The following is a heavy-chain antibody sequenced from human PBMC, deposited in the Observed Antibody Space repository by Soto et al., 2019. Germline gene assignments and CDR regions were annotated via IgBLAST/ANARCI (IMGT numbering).Heavy chain of an antibody. CDR1: GFSLSTSGMC. J-gene: IGHJ5*02. CDR2: IDWDDDK. Sequence: SGPTLVNPTQTLTLTCTFSGFSLSTSGMCVSWIRQPPGKALEWLALIDWDDDKYYSTSLKTRLTISKDTSKNQVVLTMTNMDPVDTATYYCAQTSGSYFDNRFDPWGQGTLVTVSS. V-gene: IGHV2-70*01. CDR3: AQTSGSYFDNRFDP. D-gene: IGHD1-26*01.